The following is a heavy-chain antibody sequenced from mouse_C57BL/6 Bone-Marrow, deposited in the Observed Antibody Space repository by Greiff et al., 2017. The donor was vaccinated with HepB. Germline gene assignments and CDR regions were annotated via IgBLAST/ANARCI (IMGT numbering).Heavy chain of an antibody. J-gene: IGHJ1*03. D-gene: IGHD1-1*01. CDR2: IYPGSGST. CDR1: GYTFTSYW. CDR3: ARDTTVVAHWYFDV. V-gene: IGHV1-55*01. Sequence: QVQLKQSGAELVKPGASVKMSCKASGYTFTSYWITWVKQRPGQGLEWIGDIYPGSGSTNYNEKFKSKATLTVDTSSSTAYMQLSSLTSEDSAVYYCARDTTVVAHWYFDVWGTGTTVTVSS.